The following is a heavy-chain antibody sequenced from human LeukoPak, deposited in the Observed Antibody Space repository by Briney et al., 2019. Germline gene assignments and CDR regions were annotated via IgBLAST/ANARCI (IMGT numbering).Heavy chain of an antibody. V-gene: IGHV1-8*01. D-gene: IGHD6-13*01. CDR2: MNPNSGNT. CDR1: GYTFTSYD. J-gene: IGHJ5*01. Sequence: GASVRVSCKASGYTFTSYDINWVRQATGQGLEWMGWMNPNSGNTAHAQKFQGRVTMTRDTSISTAYMELSSLTSEDTAVYYCARGVLAAADTYNWFDPWGQGTLVTVSS. CDR3: ARGVLAAADTYNWFDP.